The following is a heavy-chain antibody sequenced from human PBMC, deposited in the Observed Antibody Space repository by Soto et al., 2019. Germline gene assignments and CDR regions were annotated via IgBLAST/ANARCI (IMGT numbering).Heavy chain of an antibody. CDR3: ARGSATTVTTFDAFDI. CDR1: GGTFSSYT. CDR2: IIPILGIA. V-gene: IGHV1-69*02. Sequence: QVQLVQSGAEVKKPGSSVKVSCKASGGTFSSYTISWVRQAPGQGLEWMGRIIPILGIANYAQKFQGRVTITADKSTSTAYMELSSLRSEDTAVYYCARGSATTVTTFDAFDIWGQGTMVTVSS. J-gene: IGHJ3*02. D-gene: IGHD4-17*01.